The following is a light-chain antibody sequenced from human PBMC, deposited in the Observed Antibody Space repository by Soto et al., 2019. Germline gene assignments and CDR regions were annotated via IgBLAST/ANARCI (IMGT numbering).Light chain of an antibody. J-gene: IGKJ5*01. CDR1: QSVSSSY. CDR3: QQYGSSPIT. Sequence: EVVLTQAPGTLSLSPGERATLSCRAIQSVSSSYLAWYQQKPGRAPRLLIYGASSRAAGIPDRFSGSGSGTDFTLTISRLEPEDFAVYYCQQYGSSPITFGHGTRLEIK. CDR2: GAS. V-gene: IGKV3-20*01.